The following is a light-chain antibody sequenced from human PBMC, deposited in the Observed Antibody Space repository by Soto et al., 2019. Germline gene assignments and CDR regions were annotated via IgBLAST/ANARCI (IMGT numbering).Light chain of an antibody. CDR3: SSYTSSSTPVV. V-gene: IGLV2-14*01. CDR2: DVS. J-gene: IGLJ2*01. Sequence: QSALTQPASVSGSPGQSITISCTGTSSDVGGYNYVSWYQQHPGKAPKLMIYDVSNRPSGVSNRFSGSKSGNTASLTISGLHAEDESDYYCSSYTSSSTPVVFVRGTNLTLL. CDR1: SSDVGGYNY.